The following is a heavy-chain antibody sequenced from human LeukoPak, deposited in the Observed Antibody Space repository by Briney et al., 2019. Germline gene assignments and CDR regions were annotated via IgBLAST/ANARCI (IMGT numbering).Heavy chain of an antibody. CDR3: AKDGTRGSYSYYFDY. Sequence: GGSLRLSCAASGFTFSSYAMSWVRQAPGKGLEWVSAISGSGGSTYYADSVKGRFTISRDNSKNTLYLQMNSLRAEDTAVYYRAKDGTRGSYSYYFDYWGQGTLVTVSS. D-gene: IGHD1-26*01. V-gene: IGHV3-23*01. CDR1: GFTFSSYA. CDR2: ISGSGGST. J-gene: IGHJ4*02.